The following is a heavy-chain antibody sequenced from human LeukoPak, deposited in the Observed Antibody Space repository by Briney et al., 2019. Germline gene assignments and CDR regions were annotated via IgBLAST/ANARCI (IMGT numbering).Heavy chain of an antibody. Sequence: GGSLRLSCAASGFTFSSYWMSWVRQAPGKGLEWVANIKQDGSEKYYVDSVKGRFTISRDNAKNSLYLQMNSLRAEDTAVYYCARGSPVYDSMNWFDPWGQGTLVTVSS. CDR2: IKQDGSEK. D-gene: IGHD3-3*01. CDR3: ARGSPVYDSMNWFDP. V-gene: IGHV3-7*01. J-gene: IGHJ5*02. CDR1: GFTFSSYW.